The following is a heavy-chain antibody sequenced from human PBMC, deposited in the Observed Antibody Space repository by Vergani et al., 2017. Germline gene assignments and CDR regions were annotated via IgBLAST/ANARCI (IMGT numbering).Heavy chain of an antibody. J-gene: IGHJ4*02. CDR1: GGTFSSYT. CDR3: ARDVGNCSGGSCYSKRGAYFDY. V-gene: IGHV1-69*08. D-gene: IGHD2-15*01. CDR2: IIPILGIA. Sequence: QVQLVQSGAEVKKPGSSVKVSCKASGGTFSSYTISWVRQAPGQGLEWMGRIIPILGIANYAQKFQGRVTITADKSTSTAYMALSSLRSDDTAVYYCARDVGNCSGGSCYSKRGAYFDYWGQGTLVTVSS.